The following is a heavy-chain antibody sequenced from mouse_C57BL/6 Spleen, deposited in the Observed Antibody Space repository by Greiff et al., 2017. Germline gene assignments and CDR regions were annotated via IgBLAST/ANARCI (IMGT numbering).Heavy chain of an antibody. D-gene: IGHD4-1*01. CDR2: INPNNGGT. CDR3: ARLGNWDDFDY. J-gene: IGHJ2*01. Sequence: VQLQQSGPELVKPGASVKISCKASGYTFTDYYMNWVKQSHGKSLEWIGDINPNNGGTSYNQKFKGKATLTVDKSSSTAYMELRSLTSEDSAVYYCARLGNWDDFDYWGQGTTLTVSS. V-gene: IGHV1-26*01. CDR1: GYTFTDYY.